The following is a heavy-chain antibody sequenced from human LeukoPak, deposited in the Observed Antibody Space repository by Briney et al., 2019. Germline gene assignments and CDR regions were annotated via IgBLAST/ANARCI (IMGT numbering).Heavy chain of an antibody. CDR1: GYTISDYF. J-gene: IGHJ5*02. CDR2: INPNSGGT. V-gene: IGHV1-2*02. D-gene: IGHD3-10*01. Sequence: ASVKVSCKASGYTISDYFMHWVRQAPGQGLEWMGWINPNSGGTNYAQKFQGRVTMTRDTSISTAYMELSRLRSDDTAVYYCARVRAMKNYYGSGSYYSPWGQGTLVTVSS. CDR3: ARVRAMKNYYGSGSYYSP.